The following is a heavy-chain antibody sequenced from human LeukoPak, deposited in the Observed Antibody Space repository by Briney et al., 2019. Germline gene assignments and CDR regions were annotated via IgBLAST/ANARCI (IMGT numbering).Heavy chain of an antibody. Sequence: PGGSLRLSCAASGFTVSSNYMSWVRQAPGKGLEWIGSIYYSGSTYYNPSLKSRVTISVDTSKNQFSLKLSSVTAADTAVYYCARQSSGYQLDYWGQGTLVTVSS. CDR3: ARQSSGYQLDY. V-gene: IGHV4-39*01. CDR1: GFTVSSNY. CDR2: IYYSGST. D-gene: IGHD3-9*01. J-gene: IGHJ4*02.